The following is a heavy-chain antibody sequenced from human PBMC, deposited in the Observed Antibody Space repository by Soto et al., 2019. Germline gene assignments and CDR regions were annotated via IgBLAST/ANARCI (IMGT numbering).Heavy chain of an antibody. V-gene: IGHV4-39*01. CDR2: IYYSGST. CDR3: ARSTTGTTGPSALRY. D-gene: IGHD1-1*01. Sequence: QLQLQESGPGLVKPSETLSLTCTVSGGSISSSSYYWGWIRQPPGKGLEWIGSIYYSGSTYYNPSLKSRLTISVDTSKTQFALRLNSVTAADTAVYYCARSTTGTTGPSALRYWGQGTLVTVSS. CDR1: GGSISSSSYY. J-gene: IGHJ4*02.